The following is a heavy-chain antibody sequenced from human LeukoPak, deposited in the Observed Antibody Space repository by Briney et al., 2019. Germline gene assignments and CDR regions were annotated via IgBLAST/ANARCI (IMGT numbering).Heavy chain of an antibody. CDR1: GFTFSSNG. Sequence: GGSLRLSCAASGFTFSSNGMHWVRQAPGKGLEWVAVIWYDGSNKYYADSVKGRFTIYRDNSKNTLYLQMNSLRAEDTAVYYCAKGAGYIRSPFFYWGQGTLVTVSS. V-gene: IGHV3-33*06. CDR3: AKGAGYIRSPFFY. CDR2: IWYDGSNK. J-gene: IGHJ4*02. D-gene: IGHD6-13*01.